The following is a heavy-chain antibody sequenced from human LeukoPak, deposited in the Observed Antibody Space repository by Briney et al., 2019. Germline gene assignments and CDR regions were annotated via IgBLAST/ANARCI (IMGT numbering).Heavy chain of an antibody. CDR3: ARENWVFDY. V-gene: IGHV4-38-2*02. J-gene: IGHJ4*02. Sequence: SETLSLTCGVSGYSISSGYHWGWIRQPPGKGLEWIGSVYRSGTTYYDPSLKSRVTISVDTSKNQISLKVRAVTAAATAMYYCARENWVFDYWGQGILVTVSS. D-gene: IGHD7-27*01. CDR1: GYSISSGYH. CDR2: VYRSGTT.